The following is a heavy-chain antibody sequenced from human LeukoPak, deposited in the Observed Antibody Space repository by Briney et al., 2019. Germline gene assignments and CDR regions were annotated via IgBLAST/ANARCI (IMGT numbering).Heavy chain of an antibody. Sequence: GGSLRLSCAASGFTFNDAWMNWVRQAPGKGLEWVGHIKSKTDGGTTDYAAPVKGRFTISRDDSKNTVYLQMNSLKTEDTAMYYSAAQYDTTNFDCWGQGTLVTVSS. CDR3: AAQYDTTNFDC. D-gene: IGHD3-9*01. V-gene: IGHV3-15*07. CDR2: IKSKTDGGTT. CDR1: GFTFNDAW. J-gene: IGHJ4*02.